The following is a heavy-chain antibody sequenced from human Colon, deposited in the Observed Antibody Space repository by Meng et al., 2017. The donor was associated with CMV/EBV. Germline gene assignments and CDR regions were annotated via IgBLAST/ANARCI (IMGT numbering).Heavy chain of an antibody. CDR1: GFMFSAYG. D-gene: IGHD3/OR15-3a*01. V-gene: IGHV4-38-2*01. J-gene: IGHJ5*02. Sequence: GSLRLSCATSGFMFSAYGIHWVRQSPGKGLEWIGSLYHTGSTYYNPSLKSRVTMSVDTSKNQFSLKLSSVTAADTAVYYCARAPTRTGNNWFDPWGQGTLVTVSS. CDR2: LYHTGST. CDR3: ARAPTRTGNNWFDP.